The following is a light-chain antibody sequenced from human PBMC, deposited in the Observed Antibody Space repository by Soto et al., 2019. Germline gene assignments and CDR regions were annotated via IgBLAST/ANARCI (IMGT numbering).Light chain of an antibody. CDR1: QSVSSY. Sequence: QGRATGCYSTRERATRCERAFQSVSSYLAWYQQTPGKAPRLLIYDASNRATGIPARLSGSGSGTAVTPTLRSLEPEEFGVYSCQQRTNSPARLTIGGGTKVDIK. CDR2: DAS. CDR3: QQRTNSPARLT. J-gene: IGKJ4*01. V-gene: IGKV3-11*01.